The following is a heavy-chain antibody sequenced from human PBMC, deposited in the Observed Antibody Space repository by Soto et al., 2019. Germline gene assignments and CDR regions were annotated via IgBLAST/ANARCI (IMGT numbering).Heavy chain of an antibody. D-gene: IGHD3-10*01. J-gene: IGHJ4*02. CDR1: GFIFSSYA. Sequence: EVELLESGGGSVQPGGSLRLSCAASGFIFSSYAMSWVRQAPGKGLEWVADINDNGGSTYYADSVKGRFTISRDNSENTLHLQMESLRAEDTAVYYCAKDLPVWSIVYYFDHWGQGNLVTVSS. V-gene: IGHV3-23*01. CDR2: INDNGGST. CDR3: AKDLPVWSIVYYFDH.